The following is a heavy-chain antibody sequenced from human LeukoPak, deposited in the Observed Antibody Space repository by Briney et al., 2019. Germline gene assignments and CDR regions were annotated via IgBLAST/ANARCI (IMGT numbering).Heavy chain of an antibody. CDR3: ARVHSYGYFI. V-gene: IGHV4-31*03. D-gene: IGHD5-18*01. CDR1: GGSISSGGYY. Sequence: SETLSLTCTVSGGSISSGGYYWSWIRQHPGKGLEWIGYIYYSGSTYYNPSLKSRVTISVDTSKNQFSLKLSSVTAADTAVYYCARVHSYGYFIWGQGTLVTVSS. J-gene: IGHJ4*02. CDR2: IYYSGST.